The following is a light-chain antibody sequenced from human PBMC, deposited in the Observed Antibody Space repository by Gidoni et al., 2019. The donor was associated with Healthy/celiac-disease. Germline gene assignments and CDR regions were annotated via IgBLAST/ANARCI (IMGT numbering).Light chain of an antibody. CDR1: SANIGVGYD. J-gene: IGLJ2*01. Sequence: QPVLTHPPSVSGAPGKRAPIPCTGSSANIGVGYDVHWYQQPPGTAPKLLIYSNSNGPQGVPDRFSGSKSGTSTSLAITGLQAEDEADYYCQCNESSLSGSVVFGGGTKLTVL. CDR2: SNS. CDR3: QCNESSLSGSVV. V-gene: IGLV1-40*01.